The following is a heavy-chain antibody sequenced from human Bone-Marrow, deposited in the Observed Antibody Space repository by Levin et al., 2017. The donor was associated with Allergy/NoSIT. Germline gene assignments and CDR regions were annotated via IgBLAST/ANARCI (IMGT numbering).Heavy chain of an antibody. D-gene: IGHD3-9*01. V-gene: IGHV1-46*01. J-gene: IGHJ4*02. Sequence: ASVKVSCKASGYTFTSYYMHWVRQAPGQGLEWMGIINPSGGSTSYAQKFQGRVTMTRDTSTSTVYMELSSLRSEDTAVYYCARERQGHHYDILTGYCPIFDYWGQGTLVTVSS. CDR3: ARERQGHHYDILTGYCPIFDY. CDR2: INPSGGST. CDR1: GYTFTSYY.